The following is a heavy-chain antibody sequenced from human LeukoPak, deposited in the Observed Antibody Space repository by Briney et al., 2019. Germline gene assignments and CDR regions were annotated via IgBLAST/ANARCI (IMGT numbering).Heavy chain of an antibody. CDR2: IDSGGGA. CDR3: VRDQNY. J-gene: IGHJ4*02. CDR1: GLTVSNNY. V-gene: IGHV3-66*01. Sequence: TGGSLRLSCAASGLTVSNNYMSWVRQGPGEGLEWVSVIDSGGGAHYADSVKGRFSISSDNSQNTLYLQMNSLSAEDTAVYYCVRDQNYWGQGTLVTVSS.